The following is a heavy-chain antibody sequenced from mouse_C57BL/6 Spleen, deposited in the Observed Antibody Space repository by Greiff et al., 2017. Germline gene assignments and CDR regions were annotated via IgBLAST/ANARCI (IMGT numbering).Heavy chain of an antibody. V-gene: IGHV1-55*01. CDR1: GYTFTSYW. CDR2: IYPGSGST. CDR3: ARVRLRGSSYGAMDY. D-gene: IGHD1-1*01. J-gene: IGHJ4*01. Sequence: QVQLQQPGAELVKPGASVKMSCKASGYTFTSYWITWVKQRPGQGLEWIGDIYPGSGSTNYNEKFKSKATLTVDTSSSTAYMQLSSLTSEDSAVYYCARVRLRGSSYGAMDYWGQGTSVSVSS.